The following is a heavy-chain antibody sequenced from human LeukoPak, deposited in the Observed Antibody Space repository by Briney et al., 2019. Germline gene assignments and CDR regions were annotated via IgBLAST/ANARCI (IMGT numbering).Heavy chain of an antibody. V-gene: IGHV1-2*02. CDR1: GYTFTGYY. CDR2: INPNTGDT. J-gene: IGHJ6*03. CDR3: ANLYGGTDESHFYYMDV. Sequence: ASVKVSCKPSGYTFTGYYVHWVRQAPGRGLEWMGWINPNTGDTKYARKFQGRVTMTRDTSISAASMDLSRLGSEDTAVYYCANLYGGTDESHFYYMDVWSKGTTVIVSS. D-gene: IGHD4-23*01.